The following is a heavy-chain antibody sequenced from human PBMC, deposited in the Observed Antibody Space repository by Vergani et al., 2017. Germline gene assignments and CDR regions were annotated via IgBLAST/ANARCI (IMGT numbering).Heavy chain of an antibody. V-gene: IGHV1-69*01. J-gene: IGHJ1*01. D-gene: IGHD3-3*01. CDR1: GGTFTRHS. CDR3: ARGWSPGSRYFQD. CDR2: INPYFNRP. Sequence: QVQLVQPGAEVKKPGSSVKVSFKVVGGTFTRHSIIWVRQAPGQGLEWMGEINPYFNRPTYAQRFQGRVTITADESTSTAYMELRSLRSQDTGVYYCARGWSPGSRYFQDWCEGSMVAVSS.